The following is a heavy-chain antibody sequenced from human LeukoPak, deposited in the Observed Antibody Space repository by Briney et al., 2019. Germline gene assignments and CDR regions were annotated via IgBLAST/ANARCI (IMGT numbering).Heavy chain of an antibody. CDR2: IWYDGSNK. V-gene: IGHV3-33*01. CDR1: GFTFSSYG. J-gene: IGHJ6*02. CDR3: ARGGYCSGGSCSYYYYYGMDV. Sequence: GGSLRLSCAASGFTFSSYGMLWVRQAPGKGLEGVAVIWYDGSNKYYADSVKGRFTISRDNSKNTLYLQMNSLRAEDTAVYYCARGGYCSGGSCSYYYYYGMDVWGQGTTVTVSS. D-gene: IGHD2-15*01.